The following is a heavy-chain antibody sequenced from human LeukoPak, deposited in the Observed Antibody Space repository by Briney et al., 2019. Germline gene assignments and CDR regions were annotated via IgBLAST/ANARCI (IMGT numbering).Heavy chain of an antibody. CDR2: ISGSGGST. CDR1: GFTFSTYA. D-gene: IGHD1-26*01. Sequence: QPGGSLRLSCAASGFTFSTYAMSWVRQAPGKGLEWVSAISGSGGSTYHADSVKGRFTISRDNSKNTLYLQMNSLRAEDTAVYYCAKDLQWGDNYYGMDVWGQGTTVTVSS. J-gene: IGHJ6*02. V-gene: IGHV3-23*01. CDR3: AKDLQWGDNYYGMDV.